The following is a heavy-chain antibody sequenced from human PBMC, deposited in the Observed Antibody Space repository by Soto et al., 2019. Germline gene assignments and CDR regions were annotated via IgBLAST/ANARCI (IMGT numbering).Heavy chain of an antibody. CDR3: AREGITIFGVVTAFDI. D-gene: IGHD3-3*01. V-gene: IGHV3-7*01. Sequence: GGSLRLSCAASGFTFSSYWMSWVRQAPGKGLEWVANIKQDGSEKYYVDSVKGRFTISRDNAKNSLYLQMNSLRAEDTAVYYCAREGITIFGVVTAFDIWGQGTMVTVSS. CDR2: IKQDGSEK. CDR1: GFTFSSYW. J-gene: IGHJ3*02.